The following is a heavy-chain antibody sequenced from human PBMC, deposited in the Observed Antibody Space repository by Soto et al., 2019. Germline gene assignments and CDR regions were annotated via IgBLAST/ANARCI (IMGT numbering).Heavy chain of an antibody. Sequence: PGESLKISCKGSGYTFTDYWIGWVRQLPGKGLEWMGIIYPGDSDTRYSPAFQGHVTITVDKSTSTAYLQWNTLKASDTAMYYCARHISNSRYYYYAMDVWGQGTTVTVSS. CDR1: GYTFTDYW. CDR3: ARHISNSRYYYYAMDV. V-gene: IGHV5-51*01. D-gene: IGHD4-4*01. CDR2: IYPGDSDT. J-gene: IGHJ6*02.